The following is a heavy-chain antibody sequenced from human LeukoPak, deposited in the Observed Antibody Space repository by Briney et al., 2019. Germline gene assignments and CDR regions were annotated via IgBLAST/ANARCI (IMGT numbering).Heavy chain of an antibody. CDR1: GFTFSSYA. D-gene: IGHD4-11*01. CDR2: IKQDGSEK. J-gene: IGHJ6*03. Sequence: PGGSLRLSCAASGFTFSSYAMTRVRQAPGKGLEWVANIKQDGSEKHYVDSVKGRFTISRDNAKNSLYLQMSSLRAEDTAVYYCTRVEETATTAAIIRKYSYYYYYMDVWGKGNTVTVSS. CDR3: TRVEETATTAAIIRKYSYYYYYMDV. V-gene: IGHV3-7*01.